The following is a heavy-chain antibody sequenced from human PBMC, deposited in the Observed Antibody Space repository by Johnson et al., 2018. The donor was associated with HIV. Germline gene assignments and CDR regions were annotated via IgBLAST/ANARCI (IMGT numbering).Heavy chain of an antibody. CDR1: GFTFDEYG. CDR2: LRYDGDIT. Sequence: QVQLVESGGGVVRPGGSLRLSCEASGFTFDEYGMSLVRQAPGKGLEWVAFLRYDGDITYYIASVKGRFTISRDNSKNTLYLQMNSLRAEDTAVYYCARDDGWEPTGNDAFDIWGQGTMVTVSS. CDR3: ARDDGWEPTGNDAFDI. D-gene: IGHD1-26*01. J-gene: IGHJ3*02. V-gene: IGHV3-30*02.